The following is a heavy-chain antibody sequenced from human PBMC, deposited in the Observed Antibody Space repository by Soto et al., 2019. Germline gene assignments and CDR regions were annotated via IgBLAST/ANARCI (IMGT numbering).Heavy chain of an antibody. V-gene: IGHV1-69*01. J-gene: IGHJ6*02. CDR1: GGTFSSYA. D-gene: IGHD3-9*01. CDR2: IIPIFGTA. CDR3: ATDGEGTYYDILTGYYKSYYGMDV. Sequence: QVQLVQSGAEVKKPGSSVKVSCKASGGTFSSYAISWVRQAPGQGLEWMGGIIPIFGTANYAQKFQGRVTVTADGSTSTAYVELSSLRSEDTAVYYCATDGEGTYYDILTGYYKSYYGMDVWGQGTTVTVSS.